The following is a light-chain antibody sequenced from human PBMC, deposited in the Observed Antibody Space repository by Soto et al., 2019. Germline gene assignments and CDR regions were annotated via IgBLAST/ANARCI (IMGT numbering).Light chain of an antibody. V-gene: IGLV2-14*01. CDR1: SSDVGGYNY. CDR2: EVS. Sequence: QSALTQPASVSGSPGQSITISCTGTSSDVGGYNYVSWYQQHPGKAPKLMIYEVSNRPSGVYNRFSGSKSGNTASLAISGLQAEDEADYYCTSDTSSSTWVFGGGTKLTVL. J-gene: IGLJ3*02. CDR3: TSDTSSSTWV.